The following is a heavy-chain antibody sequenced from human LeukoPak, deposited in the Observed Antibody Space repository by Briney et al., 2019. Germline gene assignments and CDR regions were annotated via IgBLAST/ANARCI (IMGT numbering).Heavy chain of an antibody. CDR1: GVTLSNYA. J-gene: IGHJ5*02. V-gene: IGHV3-23*01. CDR2: ISSSGSGGNT. CDR3: AKIPYSSGWVQNWFDP. Sequence: GGSLGLSCVASGVTLSNYAMSWARQAPGKGLEWVSGISSSGSGGNTYYADSVKGRFTISRDNSKNTLYLLMNSLRAEDTAVYYCAKIPYSSGWVQNWFDPWGQGTLVTVSS. D-gene: IGHD6-19*01.